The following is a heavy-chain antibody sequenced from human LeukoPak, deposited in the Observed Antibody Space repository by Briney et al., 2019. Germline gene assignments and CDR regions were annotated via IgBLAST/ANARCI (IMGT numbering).Heavy chain of an antibody. Sequence: SETLSLTCAVYGGSFSGYYWSWIRQPPGKGLEWMGEINHSGSTNYNPSLKSRVTISVDTSKNQFSLKLSSVTAADTAVYYCATRRIPARGAFDIWGQGAMVTVSS. J-gene: IGHJ3*02. CDR3: ATRRIPARGAFDI. D-gene: IGHD6-6*01. CDR1: GGSFSGYY. CDR2: INHSGST. V-gene: IGHV4-34*01.